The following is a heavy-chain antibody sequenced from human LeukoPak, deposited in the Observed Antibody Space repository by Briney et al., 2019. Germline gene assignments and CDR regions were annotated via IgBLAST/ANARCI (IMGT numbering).Heavy chain of an antibody. V-gene: IGHV4-34*01. J-gene: IGHJ6*02. CDR1: GGSFSGYY. CDR2: INHSGST. D-gene: IGHD7-27*01. CDR3: ARGWGLSYYYYGMDV. Sequence: SETLSLTCAVYGGSFSGYYWSWIRQPPGKGLEWIGEINHSGSTNYNPSLKSRVTISVDTSKNQFSLKLSSVTAADTAVYYCARGWGLSYYYYGMDVWGQGTTVTVS.